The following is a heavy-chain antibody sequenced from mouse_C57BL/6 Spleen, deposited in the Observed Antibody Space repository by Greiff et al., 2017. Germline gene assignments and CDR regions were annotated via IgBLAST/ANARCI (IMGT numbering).Heavy chain of an antibody. V-gene: IGHV1-78*01. CDR2: IYPRDGST. Sequence: VQLQQSDAELVKPGASVKISCKVSGYTFTDHTIHWMKQRPEQGLEWIGYIYPRDGSTKYNEKFKGKATLTADKSSSTAYLQLNSLTSEDSAVXFCARGNYYGSSYGYFDYWGQGTTLTVSS. D-gene: IGHD1-1*01. J-gene: IGHJ2*01. CDR3: ARGNYYGSSYGYFDY. CDR1: GYTFTDHT.